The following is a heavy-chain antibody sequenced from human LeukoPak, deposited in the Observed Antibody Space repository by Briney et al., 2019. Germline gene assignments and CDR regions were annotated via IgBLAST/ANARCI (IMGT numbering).Heavy chain of an antibody. CDR3: ARSDSSSLFFDP. CDR2: INPNSGGT. J-gene: IGHJ5*02. CDR1: GYTFTGYY. Sequence: GASVKVSCKASGYTFTGYYMHCVRQAPGQGLEWMGWINPNSGGTNYAQKLQGRVTMTRDTSISTAYMELSRLRSEDTAVYYCARSDSSSLFFDPWGQGTLVTVSS. D-gene: IGHD6-13*01. V-gene: IGHV1-2*02.